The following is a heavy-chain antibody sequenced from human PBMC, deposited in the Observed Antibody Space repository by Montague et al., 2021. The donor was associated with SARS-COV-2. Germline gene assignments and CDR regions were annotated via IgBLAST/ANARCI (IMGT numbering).Heavy chain of an antibody. V-gene: IGHV4-39*01. CDR3: AGNPNSIVGPDGDWFDP. CDR2: IYHGGST. J-gene: IGHJ5*02. CDR1: GGSIRSTTYY. D-gene: IGHD1-26*01. Sequence: SETLSLTCTVSGGSIRSTTYYWGWIRKPPGKGLEWIANIYHGGSTYYSPSLKSRGTISVDTSKNQFSLKLISVTAADTAFYYCAGNPNSIVGPDGDWFDPSGHVSLVSVFS.